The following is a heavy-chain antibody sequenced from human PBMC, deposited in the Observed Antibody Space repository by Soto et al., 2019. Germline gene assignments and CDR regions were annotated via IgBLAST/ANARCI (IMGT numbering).Heavy chain of an antibody. CDR3: ARRGCSSTSCYAGWFDP. Sequence: SETLSLTCTVSGSSISSSSYYWGWIRQPPGKGLEWIGSIYYSGSTYYNPSLKSRVTISVDTSKNQFSLKLSSVTAAETAVYYCARRGCSSTSCYAGWFDPWGQGTLVTVSS. D-gene: IGHD2-2*01. J-gene: IGHJ5*02. CDR1: GSSISSSSYY. V-gene: IGHV4-39*01. CDR2: IYYSGST.